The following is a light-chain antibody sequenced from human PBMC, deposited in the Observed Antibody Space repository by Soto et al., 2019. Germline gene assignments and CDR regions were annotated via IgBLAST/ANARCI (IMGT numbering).Light chain of an antibody. CDR3: QQYNNWPRT. Sequence: EIVMTQSPATLSVSPGERATLSCRASQNVNSNLAWYQQKPGQAPRLLIYGASTRATGIAARFSGSGSGTEFTLTISSLPSEDFAVYYCQQYNNWPRTFGQGTKV. V-gene: IGKV3-15*01. J-gene: IGKJ1*01. CDR2: GAS. CDR1: QNVNSN.